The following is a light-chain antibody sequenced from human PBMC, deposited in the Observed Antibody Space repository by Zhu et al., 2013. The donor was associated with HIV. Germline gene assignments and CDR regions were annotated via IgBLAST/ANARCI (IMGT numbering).Light chain of an antibody. CDR1: QDIGRY. Sequence: DIQLTQSPSFVSASVRDRVTITCRASQDIGRYLAWYQQRPGKAPELLVYAASTLQDGVPSRFAGRGSGTEFTLTITGLQPEDFATYYCHHVNDNPAFGPG. CDR2: AAS. J-gene: IGKJ3*01. CDR3: HHVNDNPA. V-gene: IGKV1-9*01.